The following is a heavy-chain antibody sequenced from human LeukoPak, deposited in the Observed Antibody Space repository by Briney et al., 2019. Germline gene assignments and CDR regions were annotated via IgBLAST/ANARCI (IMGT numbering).Heavy chain of an antibody. V-gene: IGHV1-69*05. CDR1: GGTFSSYA. CDR2: IIPIFGTA. CDR3: ARGVPNDYSNYLSSFDY. D-gene: IGHD4-11*01. Sequence: SVKVSCKASGGTFSSYAISWVRQAPGQGLEWMGGIIPIFGTANYAQKFQGRVTITTDESTSTAYVELSSLRSEDTAVYYCARGVPNDYSNYLSSFDYWGQGNLVTVSS. J-gene: IGHJ4*02.